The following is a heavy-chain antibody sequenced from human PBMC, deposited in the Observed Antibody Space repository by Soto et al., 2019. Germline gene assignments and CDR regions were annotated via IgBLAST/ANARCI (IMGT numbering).Heavy chain of an antibody. J-gene: IGHJ3*02. CDR3: AKVRDYDIVHFVRDAFDI. CDR1: GFTFSSYG. D-gene: IGHD3-9*01. CDR2: IPYDGSNK. V-gene: IGHV3-30*18. Sequence: QVQLVESGGGVVQPGRSLRLSCAASGFTFSSYGMHWVRQAPGKDLELVSVIPYDGSNKYYEDSVKGRFTISRDNSKNTLYLQMNSLRAEATAVYSCAKVRDYDIVHFVRDAFDIWGQGTMVTVSS.